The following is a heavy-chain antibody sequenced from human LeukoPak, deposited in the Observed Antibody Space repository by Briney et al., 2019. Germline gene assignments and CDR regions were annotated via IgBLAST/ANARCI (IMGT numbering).Heavy chain of an antibody. J-gene: IGHJ4*02. CDR3: AAARITIFGVAPNLFDY. V-gene: IGHV1-58*02. D-gene: IGHD3-3*01. CDR1: GFTFTSSA. CDR2: IVVGRGNT. Sequence: GTSVKVSCKASGFTFTSSAMQWVRQARGQRLEWIGWIVVGRGNTNYAQKFQERVTITRDMSTSTAYMELSSLRSEDTAVYYCAAARITIFGVAPNLFDYWGQGTLVTVSS.